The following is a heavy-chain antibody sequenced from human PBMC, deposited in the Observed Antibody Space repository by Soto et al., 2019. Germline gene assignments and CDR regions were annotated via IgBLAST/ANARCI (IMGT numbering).Heavy chain of an antibody. CDR1: GYTFTSYG. D-gene: IGHD6-6*01. CDR3: GRWPIAARINYDYMDV. CDR2: ISAYNGNT. J-gene: IGHJ6*03. Sequence: ASVKVSCKASGYTFTSYGISWVRQAPGQGLEWMGWISAYNGNTNYAQKLQGRVTMTTDTSTSTAYMELRSLRSDDTAVYYCGRWPIAARINYDYMDVWGNGTTVTVSS. V-gene: IGHV1-18*01.